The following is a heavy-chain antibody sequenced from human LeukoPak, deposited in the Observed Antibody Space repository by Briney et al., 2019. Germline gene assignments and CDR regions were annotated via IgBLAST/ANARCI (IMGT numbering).Heavy chain of an antibody. J-gene: IGHJ3*02. CDR1: GGSISSYY. V-gene: IGHV4-59*01. Sequence: PSETLSLTCTVSGGSISSYYWSWIRQPPGKGLEWIGYIYYSGSTNHNPSLKSRVTISVDTSKNQFSLKLSSVTAADTAVYYCARVTGDTAFDIWGQGTMVTVSS. CDR3: ARVTGDTAFDI. D-gene: IGHD7-27*01. CDR2: IYYSGST.